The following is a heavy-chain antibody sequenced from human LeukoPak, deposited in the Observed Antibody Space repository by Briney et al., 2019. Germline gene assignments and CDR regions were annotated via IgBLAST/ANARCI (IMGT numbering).Heavy chain of an antibody. CDR3: ARAFHYGDYGDHWYCHL. J-gene: IGHJ2*01. Sequence: SETLSLTCAVYGGSFSGYYWSWIRQPPGKGLEWIGEINHSGSTNYNPSLTSRVTISVDTSKNQFSRKLSSVTAADTAVYYFARAFHYGDYGDHWYCHL. CDR1: GGSFSGYY. D-gene: IGHD4-17*01. CDR2: INHSGST. V-gene: IGHV4-34*01.